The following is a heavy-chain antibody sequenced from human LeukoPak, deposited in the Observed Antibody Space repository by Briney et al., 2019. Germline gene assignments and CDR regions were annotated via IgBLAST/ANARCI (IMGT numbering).Heavy chain of an antibody. CDR1: GYTFTGYY. V-gene: IGHV1-2*02. D-gene: IGHD2-8*01. J-gene: IGHJ5*02. CDR2: INPNSGGT. CDR3: ARDYRHCTNGVCYRNNPNWFDP. Sequence: ASVKVSCKASGYTFTGYYMHWVRQAPGQGLEWMGWINPNSGGTNYAQKFQGRVTMTRDTSISTAYMELSRLRSDDTAVYYCARDYRHCTNGVCYRNNPNWFDPWGQGTLVTVSS.